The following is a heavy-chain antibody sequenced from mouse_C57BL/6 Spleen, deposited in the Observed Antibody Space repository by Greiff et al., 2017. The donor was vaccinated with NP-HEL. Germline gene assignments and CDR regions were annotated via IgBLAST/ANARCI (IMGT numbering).Heavy chain of an antibody. D-gene: IGHD1-1*01. CDR2: IYPRSGNT. J-gene: IGHJ4*01. CDR3: ARSGYGSSYAMDY. CDR1: GYTFTSYG. Sequence: QVQLKESGAELARPGASVKLSCKASGYTFTSYGISWVKQRTGQGLEWIGEIYPRSGNTYYNEKFKGKATLTADKSSSTAYMELRSLTSEDSAVYFCARSGYGSSYAMDYWGQGTSVTVSS. V-gene: IGHV1-81*01.